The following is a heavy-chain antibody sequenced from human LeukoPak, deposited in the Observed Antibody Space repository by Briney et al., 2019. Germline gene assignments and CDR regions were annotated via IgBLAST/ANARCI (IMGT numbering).Heavy chain of an antibody. V-gene: IGHV4-39*07. J-gene: IGHJ6*03. CDR2: IYYSGST. CDR3: ARGDIVVVVAAKAEDYYYYMDV. CDR1: GGSISSSSYY. Sequence: SETLSLTCTVSGGSISSSSYYWRWIRQPPGKGLEWIGSIYYSGSTNYNPSLKSRVTISVDTSKNQFSLKLSSVTAADTAVYYCARGDIVVVVAAKAEDYYYYMDVWGKGTTVTVSS. D-gene: IGHD2-15*01.